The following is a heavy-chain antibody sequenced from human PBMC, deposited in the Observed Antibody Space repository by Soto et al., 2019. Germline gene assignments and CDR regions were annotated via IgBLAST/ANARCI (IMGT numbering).Heavy chain of an antibody. V-gene: IGHV3-53*01. CDR1: GLTVSHNY. CDR3: ARDPARRIAAAGIRKNWFDP. D-gene: IGHD6-13*01. J-gene: IGHJ5*02. CDR2: LYTEGTT. Sequence: GGSLRLSCVASGLTVSHNYMAWVRQAPEMGLEWVSILYTEGTTYYADSVKGRFTISRDSSKNTLFLQMDSLRAEDTAVYYCARDPARRIAAAGIRKNWFDPWGQGTLVTVSS.